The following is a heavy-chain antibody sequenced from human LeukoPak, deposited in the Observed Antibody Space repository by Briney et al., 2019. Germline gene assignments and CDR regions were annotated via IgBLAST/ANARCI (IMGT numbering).Heavy chain of an antibody. CDR1: GFTFSSNW. Sequence: GGSLRLSCATSGFTFSSNWMQWVRQAPGKGLVWVLRIGSDGSATSYADSVKGRFAISRDNAKNTLFLQMNSLSAEDTAVYYCARVADRSGYQSDYWGQGTLVTVSS. D-gene: IGHD3-22*01. CDR2: IGSDGSAT. J-gene: IGHJ4*02. CDR3: ARVADRSGYQSDY. V-gene: IGHV3-74*01.